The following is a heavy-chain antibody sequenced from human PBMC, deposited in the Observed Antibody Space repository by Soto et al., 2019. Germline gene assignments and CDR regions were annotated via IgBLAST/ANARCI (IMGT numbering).Heavy chain of an antibody. CDR1: GFTFSSYA. CDR3: AKGDGQLVYYYYYMDV. J-gene: IGHJ6*03. Sequence: EVQLLESGGGLVQPGGSLRLSCAASGFTFSSYAMSWVRQAPGKGLEWVSAISGSGGSTYYADSVKGRFTISRDNSKNTLYLQMNSLRAEDTAVYYCAKGDGQLVYYYYYMDVWGKGTTVTVSS. V-gene: IGHV3-23*01. CDR2: ISGSGGST. D-gene: IGHD6-6*01.